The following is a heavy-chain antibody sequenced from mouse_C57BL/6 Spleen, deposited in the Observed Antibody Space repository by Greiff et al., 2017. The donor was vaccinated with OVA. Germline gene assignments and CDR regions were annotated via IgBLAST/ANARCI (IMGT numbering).Heavy chain of an antibody. V-gene: IGHV1-64*01. CDR2: IHPNSGST. J-gene: IGHJ4*01. CDR3: ARSLVYDVGGLTAMDY. D-gene: IGHD2-12*01. Sequence: VQLQQPGAELVKPGASVKLSCKASGYTFTSYWMHWVKQRPGQGLEWIGMIHPNSGSTNYNEKFKSKATLTVDKSSSTAYIQLSSLTSEDSAVYYCARSLVYDVGGLTAMDYWGQGTSVTVSS. CDR1: GYTFTSYW.